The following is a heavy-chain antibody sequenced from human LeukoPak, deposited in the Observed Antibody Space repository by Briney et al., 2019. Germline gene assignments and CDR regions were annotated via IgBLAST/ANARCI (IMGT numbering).Heavy chain of an antibody. Sequence: SGGSLRLSCAASGFTFSDYSMSWIRQAPGKGLEWVSYISTSSSYTNYADSVKGRFTISRDNAKNSLYLQMNSLSAEDTAVYYCARDRYYASGSYNWFDPWGQGTLVTVSS. CDR2: ISTSSSYT. CDR3: ARDRYYASGSYNWFDP. D-gene: IGHD3-10*01. J-gene: IGHJ5*02. CDR1: GFTFSDYS. V-gene: IGHV3-11*05.